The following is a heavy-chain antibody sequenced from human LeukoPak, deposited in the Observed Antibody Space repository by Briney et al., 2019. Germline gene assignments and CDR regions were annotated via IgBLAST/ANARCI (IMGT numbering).Heavy chain of an antibody. CDR1: GYTFTSYD. CDR3: ARDRVAARPYYYYYYYMDV. Sequence: ASVKVSCKASGYTFTSYDINWVRQATGQGLEWMGWMNPNSGNTGYAQKFQGRVTMTRNTSISTAYMELSSLRSEDTAVYYCARDRVAARPYYYYYYYMDVWGKGTTVTVSS. D-gene: IGHD6-6*01. V-gene: IGHV1-8*01. J-gene: IGHJ6*03. CDR2: MNPNSGNT.